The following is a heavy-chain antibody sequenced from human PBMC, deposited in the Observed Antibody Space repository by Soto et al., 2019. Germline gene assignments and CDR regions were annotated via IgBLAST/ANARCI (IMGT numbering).Heavy chain of an antibody. J-gene: IGHJ5*02. CDR3: ARIESIARNWFDP. CDR1: GFSFTNYW. D-gene: IGHD6-13*01. CDR2: TAPLAYRA. V-gene: IGHV5-10-1*01. Sequence: PGESLKISFKGSGFSFTNYWISWVLQMPGKGRGWMRTTAPLAYRANARPSSQRHVTLSVDTSISTAYLQWSSLKASDTAMYLCARIESIARNWFDPWGQGTLVTVSS.